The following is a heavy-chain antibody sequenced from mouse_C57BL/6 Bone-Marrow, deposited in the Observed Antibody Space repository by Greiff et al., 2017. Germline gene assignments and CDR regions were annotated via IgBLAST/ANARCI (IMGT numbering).Heavy chain of an antibody. J-gene: IGHJ2*01. V-gene: IGHV14-4*01. Sequence: VQLKQSGAELVRPGASVKLSCTASGFNIKDDYMHWVKQRPEQGLEWIGWIDPENGDTEYASKFQGKATITADTSSNTAYLQLSSMTSEDTAVYYCTRVTTVVAFYFGYWGQGTTLTVA. CDR1: GFNIKDDY. CDR3: TRVTTVVAFYFGY. CDR2: IDPENGDT. D-gene: IGHD1-1*01.